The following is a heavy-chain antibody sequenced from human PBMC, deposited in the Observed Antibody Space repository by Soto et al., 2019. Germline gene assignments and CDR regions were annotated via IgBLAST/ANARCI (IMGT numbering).Heavy chain of an antibody. J-gene: IGHJ3*02. CDR1: GFTFRSYS. CDR2: ISSSSSTI. D-gene: IGHD6-13*01. CDR3: ARLMIATGGEAFDI. V-gene: IGHV3-48*02. Sequence: GGSLRLSCAASGFTFRSYSMNWVRQAPGKGLEWISYISSSSSTISYGDSVKGRFAISRDNARNSLSLQMNSLRDEDTAVYYCARLMIATGGEAFDIWGQGTMVTVSS.